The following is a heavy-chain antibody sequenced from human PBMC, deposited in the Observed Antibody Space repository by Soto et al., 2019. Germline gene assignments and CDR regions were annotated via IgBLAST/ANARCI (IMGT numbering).Heavy chain of an antibody. CDR2: INHSGST. Sequence: PSETLSLTCAVYGGSLSGYYWRWIRQPPGKGLEWIGEINHSGSTNYNPSLKSRVTISVDTSKNQFSLKLGSVTAADTAVYYCARGSDIVVVTAINYYYYGMDVWGQGTTVTVSS. D-gene: IGHD2-21*02. V-gene: IGHV4-34*01. CDR1: GGSLSGYY. CDR3: ARGSDIVVVTAINYYYYGMDV. J-gene: IGHJ6*02.